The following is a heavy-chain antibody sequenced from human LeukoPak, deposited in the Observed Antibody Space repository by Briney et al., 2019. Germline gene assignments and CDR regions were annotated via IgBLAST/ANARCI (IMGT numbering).Heavy chain of an antibody. J-gene: IGHJ5*02. Sequence: SETLSLTCAVYGGSFSGYYWSWIRQPPGKGLEWIGEINHSGSTNYNPSLKSRVTTSVDTSKNQFSLKLSPVTAADTAVYYCARGSTEVVAATPQVWSVWFDPWGQGTLVTVSS. CDR2: INHSGST. D-gene: IGHD2-15*01. CDR1: GGSFSGYY. CDR3: ARGSTEVVAATPQVWSVWFDP. V-gene: IGHV4-34*01.